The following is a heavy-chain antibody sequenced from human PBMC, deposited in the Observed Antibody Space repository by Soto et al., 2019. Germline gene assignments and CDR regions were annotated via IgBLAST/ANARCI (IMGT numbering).Heavy chain of an antibody. CDR3: AMDSSVAGIYYYYGMDV. V-gene: IGHV3-48*02. D-gene: IGHD6-19*01. CDR1: GFTFSSYS. Sequence: GGSLRLSCAASGFTFSSYSMNWVRQAPGKGLEWVSYISSSSSTIYYADSVKGRFTISRDNAKNSLYLQMNSLRDEDTAVYYCAMDSSVAGIYYYYGMDVWGQGTTVTVSS. CDR2: ISSSSSTI. J-gene: IGHJ6*02.